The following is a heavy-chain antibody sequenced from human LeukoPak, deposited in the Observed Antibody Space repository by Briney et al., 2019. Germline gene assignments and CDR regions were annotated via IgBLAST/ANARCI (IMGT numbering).Heavy chain of an antibody. CDR2: VYHSGST. Sequence: SETLSLTCAVSGYSITDGYYWGWIRQPPGKGPGYIGFVYHSGSTYYNPSLRRRVTMSVDTSKNQFSLNLTSVTAADTAVYFCARVVGSSSSKNWFDPWGQGTLVTVSS. J-gene: IGHJ5*02. D-gene: IGHD2-2*01. V-gene: IGHV4-38-2*01. CDR3: ARVVGSSSSKNWFDP. CDR1: GYSITDGYY.